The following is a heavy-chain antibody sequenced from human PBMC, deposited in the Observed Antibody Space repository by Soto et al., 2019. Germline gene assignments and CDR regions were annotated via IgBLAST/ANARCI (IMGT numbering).Heavy chain of an antibody. V-gene: IGHV5-10-1*01. CDR1: GCSFNSYW. Sequence: ESLKISFKGSGCSFNSYWISCVRQMPGKGLEWMGRIDPSDSYTNYSPSFQGHVTISADKSISTAYLQWSSLKASDTAMYYCASLYCSGGSCYSDYYYGMDVWGQGTTVTVSS. J-gene: IGHJ6*02. CDR2: IDPSDSYT. CDR3: ASLYCSGGSCYSDYYYGMDV. D-gene: IGHD2-15*01.